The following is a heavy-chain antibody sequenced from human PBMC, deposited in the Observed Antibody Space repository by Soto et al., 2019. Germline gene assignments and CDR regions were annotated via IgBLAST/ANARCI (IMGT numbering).Heavy chain of an antibody. D-gene: IGHD2-8*01. CDR2: IYWDDDI. CDR1: GVSLTSTGVG. Sequence: QITLKESGPTLMKPTQTLTLTCTLSGVSLTSTGVGVDWIRQPPGKALEWLALIYWDDDIRYSPSLKNRLTITKDISKNQVVLTLTNMDPVATATYYCAHRRGGPPNGWGQGSLVNVSS. J-gene: IGHJ4*02. CDR3: AHRRGGPPNG. V-gene: IGHV2-5*02.